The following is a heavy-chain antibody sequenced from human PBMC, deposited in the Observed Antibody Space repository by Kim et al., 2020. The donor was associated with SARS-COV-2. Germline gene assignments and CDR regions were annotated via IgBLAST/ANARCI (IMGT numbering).Heavy chain of an antibody. Sequence: GGSLRLSCVASGFFLSTDSMHWVRQAPGKGLEWVSSISGDSRFIYYADSVKGRLTISRDNAKKSLYLQMNSLGVEDTAIYFCASVPIRGGMEVWGQGTRVTVSS. CDR3: ASVPIRGGMEV. CDR2: ISGDSRFI. V-gene: IGHV3-21*01. J-gene: IGHJ6*02. CDR1: GFFLSTDS.